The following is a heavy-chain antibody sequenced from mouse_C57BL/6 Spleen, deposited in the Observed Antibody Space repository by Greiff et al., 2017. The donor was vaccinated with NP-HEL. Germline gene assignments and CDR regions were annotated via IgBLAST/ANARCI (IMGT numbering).Heavy chain of an antibody. J-gene: IGHJ4*01. CDR2: IDPSDSYT. D-gene: IGHD1-1*01. CDR1: GYTFTSYW. CDR3: ARRGRSYAMDY. V-gene: IGHV1-50*01. Sequence: QVQLQQPGAELVKPGASVKLSCKASGYTFTSYWMQWVKQRPGQGLEWIGEIDPSDSYTNYNQKFKSKATLTVDTSSSTAYMQLSSLTSEDSAVYYCARRGRSYAMDYWGQGTSVTVSS.